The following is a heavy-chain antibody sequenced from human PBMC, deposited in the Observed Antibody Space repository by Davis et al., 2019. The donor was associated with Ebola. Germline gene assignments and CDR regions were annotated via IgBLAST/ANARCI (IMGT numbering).Heavy chain of an antibody. J-gene: IGHJ4*02. Sequence: LKISCAASGFTFSSYWMSWVRQAPGKGLEWVANIKQDGSEKYYVDSVKGRFTISRDNAKNSLYLQMNSLRAEDTAVYYCARVGKGYYYDSSGYPDYWGQGTLVTVSS. CDR2: IKQDGSEK. V-gene: IGHV3-7*03. D-gene: IGHD3-22*01. CDR1: GFTFSSYW. CDR3: ARVGKGYYYDSSGYPDY.